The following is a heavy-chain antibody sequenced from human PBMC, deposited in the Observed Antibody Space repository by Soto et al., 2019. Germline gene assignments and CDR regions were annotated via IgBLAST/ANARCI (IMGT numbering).Heavy chain of an antibody. V-gene: IGHV3-48*01. J-gene: IGHJ4*02. CDR3: TRGPVTSAWELDY. CDR2: ISSSSSTI. Sequence: GGSLRLSCVASGFTLSRYSMNWVRQAPGKGLEWVSYISSSSSTIYYADSVKGRFTISRDNAKNSLYLQMNSLTAGDTAVYYCTRGPVTSAWELDYWGRGTLVTVSS. D-gene: IGHD6-19*01. CDR1: GFTLSRYS.